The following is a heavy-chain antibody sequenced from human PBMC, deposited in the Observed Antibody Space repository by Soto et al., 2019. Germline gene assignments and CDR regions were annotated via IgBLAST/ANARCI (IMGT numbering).Heavy chain of an antibody. CDR3: ARRGGGYNLNFDY. CDR1: GGSISSYY. J-gene: IGHJ4*02. Sequence: QVQLQESGPGLVKPSETLSLTCTVSGGSISSYYWNWIRQPPGKGLEWIGNIYYSGNTNYNPSLQSRVXXSXDRXKNQFSLKLSAVTAADTAVYYCARRGGGYNLNFDYWGQGTLVTVSS. D-gene: IGHD5-12*01. CDR2: IYYSGNT. V-gene: IGHV4-59*08.